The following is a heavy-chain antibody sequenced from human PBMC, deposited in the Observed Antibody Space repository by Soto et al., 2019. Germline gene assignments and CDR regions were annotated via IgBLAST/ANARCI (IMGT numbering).Heavy chain of an antibody. Sequence: QVQLQQWGAGLLKPSETLSLTCAVYGGSFSGYYWSWIRQPPGKGLEWIGEINHSGSTNYNPSLKSRVTISVDTSKNQFSLKLSSVTAADTAVYYCARYTSLKNWNYRLFDYWGQGTLVTVSS. V-gene: IGHV4-34*01. CDR2: INHSGST. J-gene: IGHJ4*02. CDR3: ARYTSLKNWNYRLFDY. CDR1: GGSFSGYY. D-gene: IGHD1-7*01.